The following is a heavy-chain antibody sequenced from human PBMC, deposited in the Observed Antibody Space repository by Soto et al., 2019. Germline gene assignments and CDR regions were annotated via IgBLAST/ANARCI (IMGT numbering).Heavy chain of an antibody. D-gene: IGHD3-16*02. J-gene: IGHJ4*02. CDR3: VRGITYDYIWGSYPYYFDY. Sequence: QLQLQESGPGLVKPSETLSLTCTVSGGSISSSSYYWGWIRQPPGKGLEWIGSIYYSGSTYSNPSLKSQVTISVDKSKNQFSLKLSSVTAADTAVYYCVRGITYDYIWGSYPYYFDYWGQGTLVTVSS. CDR1: GGSISSSSYY. CDR2: IYYSGST. V-gene: IGHV4-39*01.